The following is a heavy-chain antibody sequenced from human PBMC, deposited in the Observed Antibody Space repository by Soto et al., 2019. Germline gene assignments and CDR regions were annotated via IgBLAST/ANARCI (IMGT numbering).Heavy chain of an antibody. D-gene: IGHD6-13*01. CDR1: GFTFSSYW. CDR2: INSDGSST. J-gene: IGHJ5*02. V-gene: IGHV3-74*01. Sequence: GGSLRLSCPASGFTFSSYWMHWVGQAPGKGLVWVSRINSDGSSTSYADSVKGRFTISRDNAKNTLYLQMNSLRAEDTAVYYRASLAAAGTGWFDPSGQGTPVTVSS. CDR3: ASLAAAGTGWFDP.